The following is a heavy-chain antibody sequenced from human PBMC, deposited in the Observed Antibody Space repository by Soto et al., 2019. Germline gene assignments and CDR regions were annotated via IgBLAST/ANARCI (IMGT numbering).Heavy chain of an antibody. V-gene: IGHV5-51*01. CDR3: ARRLWGSYSYGSGNYYNDNWFDP. J-gene: IGHJ5*02. CDR2: IYPGDSDT. CDR1: GYSFASYW. D-gene: IGHD3-10*01. Sequence: GESLKISCKGSGYSFASYWIGWVRQMPGKGLEWMGLIYPGDSDTRYSPSFQGQVTISADKSISTAYLQWSSLKASDTAMYYCARRLWGSYSYGSGNYYNDNWFDPWGQGTLVTVSS.